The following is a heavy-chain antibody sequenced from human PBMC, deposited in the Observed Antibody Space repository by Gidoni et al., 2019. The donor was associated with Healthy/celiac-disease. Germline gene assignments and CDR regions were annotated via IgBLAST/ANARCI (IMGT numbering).Heavy chain of an antibody. CDR1: GYTFTSYY. V-gene: IGHV1-46*01. D-gene: IGHD2-2*02. J-gene: IGHJ6*02. CDR2: INPSGGST. Sequence: VKVSCKASGYTFTSYYMHWVRQAPVQGLEWMGIINPSGGSTSYAQKFQGRVTMTRDTSTSTVYMELSSLRSEDTAVYYCARDGRYCSSTSCYTVDHYYYYGMDVWGQGTTVTVSS. CDR3: ARDGRYCSSTSCYTVDHYYYYGMDV.